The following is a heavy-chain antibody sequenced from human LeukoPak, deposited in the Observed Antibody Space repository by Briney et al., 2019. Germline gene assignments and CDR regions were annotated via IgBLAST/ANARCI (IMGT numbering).Heavy chain of an antibody. V-gene: IGHV4-38-2*02. CDR3: ARGYDGSGYYYRNWYFDL. CDR2: IYHSGRT. J-gene: IGHJ2*01. D-gene: IGHD3-22*01. CDR1: GYSISSGYY. Sequence: SETLSLTCTVSGYSISSGYYWGWIRQPPGKGLEWIGSIYHSGRTLYNPSLKSRVTISVDTSKNQFSLKLTSVTAADTAVYYCARGYDGSGYYYRNWYFDLWGRGTLVTVSS.